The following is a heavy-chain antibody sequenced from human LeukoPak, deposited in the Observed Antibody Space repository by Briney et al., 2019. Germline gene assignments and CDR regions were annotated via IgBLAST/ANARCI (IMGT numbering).Heavy chain of an antibody. Sequence: GGSLRLFCAASGFTVSSSYMYCVRQAPGKGLEWVSFLYRGDSAIYAESVRGRFTISRDNSKNTLYLLMNSLIPEDTAVYYCAREVVSTPSYFDSWGQGTLVTVSS. J-gene: IGHJ4*02. V-gene: IGHV3-53*01. CDR3: AREVVSTPSYFDS. CDR1: GFTVSSSY. D-gene: IGHD2-15*01. CDR2: LYRGDSA.